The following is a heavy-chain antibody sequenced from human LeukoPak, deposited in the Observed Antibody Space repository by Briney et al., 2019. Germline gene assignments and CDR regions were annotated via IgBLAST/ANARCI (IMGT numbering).Heavy chain of an antibody. Sequence: TGGSLRLSCAASGFTVSSNYMSWVRQAPGKGLEWVSIIYSGGSTFYADSVKGRFTISRDNSKNTLYLQMNSLRAEDTAVYYCARDPVSRDSSGYYLSRFDYWGQGTLVTVSS. V-gene: IGHV3-53*01. CDR1: GFTVSSNY. D-gene: IGHD3-22*01. CDR2: IYSGGST. CDR3: ARDPVSRDSSGYYLSRFDY. J-gene: IGHJ4*02.